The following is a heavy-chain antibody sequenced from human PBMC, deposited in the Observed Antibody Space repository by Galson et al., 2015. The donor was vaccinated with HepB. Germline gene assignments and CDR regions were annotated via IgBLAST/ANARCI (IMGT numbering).Heavy chain of an antibody. V-gene: IGHV3-23*01. CDR3: AKAKLTTNLLMSDY. J-gene: IGHJ4*02. D-gene: IGHD4-17*01. CDR1: GFTFSNYG. Sequence: SLRLSCAASGFTFSNYGMIWVRQAPGKGLEWVSSISAGGGNTYFADSVKGRLTVSRDNSKNTLYLQVNSLTAEDTALYFCAKAKLTTNLLMSDYWGQGTLVTVSS. CDR2: ISAGGGNT.